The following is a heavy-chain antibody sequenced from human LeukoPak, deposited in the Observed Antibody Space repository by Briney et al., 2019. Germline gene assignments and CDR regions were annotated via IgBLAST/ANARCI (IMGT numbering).Heavy chain of an antibody. D-gene: IGHD6-13*01. CDR2: IYYSGST. CDR1: GGSISTYY. CDR3: ARSGGYSSSWSL. Sequence: SETLSLTCIVSGGSISTYYWNWIRQPPGKGLEWIGYIYYSGSTNYNPSLKSRVTISVDTSKNQFSLKLNSVTAADTAVYYCARSGGYSSSWSLWGQGTLVTVSS. J-gene: IGHJ4*02. V-gene: IGHV4-59*01.